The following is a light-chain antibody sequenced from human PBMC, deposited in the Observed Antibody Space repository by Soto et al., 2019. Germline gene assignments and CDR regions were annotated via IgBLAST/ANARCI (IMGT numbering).Light chain of an antibody. Sequence: EVVMRQSPATLSVSPGEGATLSCRASQRVSGGFLAWYQQKPGLAPRLILYDTSFRATGIPDRFSGSGSGTDFTLTISRLDPEDFAVYYCQQYGSSPSFGQGTKVDIK. CDR3: QQYGSSPS. V-gene: IGKV3D-20*01. J-gene: IGKJ1*01. CDR2: DTS. CDR1: QRVSGGF.